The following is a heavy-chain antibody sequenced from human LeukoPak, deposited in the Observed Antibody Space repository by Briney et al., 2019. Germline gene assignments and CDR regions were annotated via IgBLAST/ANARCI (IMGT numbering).Heavy chain of an antibody. CDR2: ISAYNGNT. V-gene: IGHV1-18*01. CDR1: GYTFTSYG. J-gene: IGHJ5*02. Sequence: AASVKVSCKASGYTFTSYGISWVRQAPGQGLEWMGWISAYNGNTNYAQKLQGRVTMTTDTSTSTAYMELRSLRSDDTAVYYCARDARDYYDSSGYHTWGQGTLVTVSS. CDR3: ARDARDYYDSSGYHT. D-gene: IGHD3-22*01.